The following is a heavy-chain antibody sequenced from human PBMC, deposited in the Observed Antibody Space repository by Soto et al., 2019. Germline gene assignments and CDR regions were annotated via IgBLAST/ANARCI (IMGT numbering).Heavy chain of an antibody. D-gene: IGHD2-8*01. V-gene: IGHV1-3*01. CDR3: ARTRGVLMVYAT. CDR1: GYTFTSYA. J-gene: IGHJ5*02. Sequence: ASVKVSCKASGYTFTSYAMHWVRQAPGQRLEWMGWINAGNGNTKYSQKFQGRVTITRDTSASTAYMELSSLRSEDTAVYYCARTRGVLMVYATWGQGTLVTVSS. CDR2: INAGNGNT.